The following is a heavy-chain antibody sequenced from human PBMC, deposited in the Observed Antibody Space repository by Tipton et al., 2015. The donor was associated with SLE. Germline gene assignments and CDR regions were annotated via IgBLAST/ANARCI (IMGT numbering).Heavy chain of an antibody. CDR3: ARDEYRYDTTGYHLLGHFDF. J-gene: IGHJ4*02. Sequence: LRLSCSVTGYSISSGYYWGWIRQPPGRGLEWIGYISYSGSTNYNSSLKSRLTISVDTSKNQFSLNLSSVTAADTAVYYCARDEYRYDTTGYHLLGHFDFWGQGTLVTVSS. CDR1: GYSISSGYY. CDR2: ISYSGST. V-gene: IGHV4-38-2*02. D-gene: IGHD3-22*01.